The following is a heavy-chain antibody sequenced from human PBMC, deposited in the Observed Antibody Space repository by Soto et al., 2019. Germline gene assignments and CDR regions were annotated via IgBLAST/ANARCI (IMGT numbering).Heavy chain of an antibody. CDR1: GFSLTTRPVG. D-gene: IGHD1-1*01. CDR2: AYWDDDN. Sequence: QITLKESGPALMKATQTLTLTCTFSGFSLTTRPVGLGCLRQAPGKALEWLAVAYWDDDNRYNPSLKNRLSITKDTAKSQVVLTMPNMDPVATATYSCAHRRDYNGNWDGGYFDSWGPVTLVTVAS. CDR3: AHRRDYNGNWDGGYFDS. V-gene: IGHV2-5*02. J-gene: IGHJ4*02.